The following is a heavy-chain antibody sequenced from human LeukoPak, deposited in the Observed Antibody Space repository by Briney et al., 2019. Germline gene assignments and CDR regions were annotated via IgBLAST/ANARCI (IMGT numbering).Heavy chain of an antibody. CDR3: ARPRGYSGYERANNWFDP. V-gene: IGHV1-2*02. Sequence: ASVKVSCKASGYNFVGYYIHWVRQAPGQGLEWMGWINPNSGGTNYAQKFQGRVTMTRDTSISTAYMELSRLRSDDTAVYYCARPRGYSGYERANNWFDPWGQGTLVTVSS. CDR1: GYNFVGYY. J-gene: IGHJ5*02. CDR2: INPNSGGT. D-gene: IGHD5-12*01.